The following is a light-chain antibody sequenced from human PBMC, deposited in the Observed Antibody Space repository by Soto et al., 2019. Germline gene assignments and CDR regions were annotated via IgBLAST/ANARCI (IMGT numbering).Light chain of an antibody. J-gene: IGKJ1*01. V-gene: IGKV1-27*01. CDR1: QGINNY. Sequence: DIQLTKSPSSLSAFVGDRVTITCRASQGINNYLAWYQQRPGKVPKLLIYGASSLQSGVPSRFSGSGSVTDFTLTISSLQPEDVATYYCHQTFSTRSWTFGQGTKVDIK. CDR2: GAS. CDR3: HQTFSTRSWT.